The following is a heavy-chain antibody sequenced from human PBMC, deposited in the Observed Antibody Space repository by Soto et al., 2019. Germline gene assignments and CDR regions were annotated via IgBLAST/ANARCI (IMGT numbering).Heavy chain of an antibody. J-gene: IGHJ6*02. Sequence: QVQLVQSGAEVKKPGSSVKVSCKASGGTFSSYAISWVRQAPGQGLEWMGGIIPIFGTANYAQKFQGRVTITADESTSTDYMELSSLRSEDTAVYYCARDMGDYVWGSYRLKSFHGIDVWGQGTTVTVSS. D-gene: IGHD3-16*02. V-gene: IGHV1-69*01. CDR1: GGTFSSYA. CDR3: ARDMGDYVWGSYRLKSFHGIDV. CDR2: IIPIFGTA.